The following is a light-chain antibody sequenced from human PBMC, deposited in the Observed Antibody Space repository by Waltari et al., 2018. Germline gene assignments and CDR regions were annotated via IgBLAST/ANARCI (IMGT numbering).Light chain of an antibody. CDR3: CAYAGSSTLL. CDR2: EVS. CDR1: SSDIGTYSL. Sequence: QSALTQPASVSGSPGQSITISCTGTSSDIGTYSLVPWYQQHPGKAPKLMIYEVSKWPSGVSNRFSGSKSGNTASLTISGLQAEDEADYYCCAYAGSSTLLFGGGTKLTVL. J-gene: IGLJ2*01. V-gene: IGLV2-23*02.